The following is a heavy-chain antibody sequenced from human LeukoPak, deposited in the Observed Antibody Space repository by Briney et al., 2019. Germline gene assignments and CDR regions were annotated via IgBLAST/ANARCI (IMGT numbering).Heavy chain of an antibody. CDR2: IYPADSDT. CDR3: ARGMPLNSWFDA. CDR1: GYSFSTHW. Sequence: GESLKISCKGSGYSFSTHWIAWVRLTPGRGLEWMGIIYPADSDTRYSPSFQGQVTMSADKSTQTAYSHWSTLKASDTAIYHCARGMPLNSWFDAWGQGTQVTVSS. J-gene: IGHJ5*02. V-gene: IGHV5-51*01. D-gene: IGHD2-2*01.